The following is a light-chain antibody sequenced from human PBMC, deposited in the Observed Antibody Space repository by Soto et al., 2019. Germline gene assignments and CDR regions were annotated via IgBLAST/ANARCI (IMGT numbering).Light chain of an antibody. CDR3: QQYGSSQIT. CDR1: QSVSSSY. V-gene: IGKV3-20*01. CDR2: GAS. Sequence: EIVLTQSPGTLSLSPGERATLSCGASQSVSSSYLAWYQQKPGQAPRLLIYGASSRATGIPDRFSGGGSGTDFTLTISRLEPEDFAVYYCQQYGSSQITFGQGTRLEIK. J-gene: IGKJ5*01.